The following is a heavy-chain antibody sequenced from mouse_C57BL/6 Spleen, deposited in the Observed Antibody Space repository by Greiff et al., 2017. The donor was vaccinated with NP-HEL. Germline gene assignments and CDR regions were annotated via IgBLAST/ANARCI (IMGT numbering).Heavy chain of an antibody. J-gene: IGHJ4*01. CDR2: IHPNSGST. Sequence: QVQLQQPGAELVKPGASVKLSCKASGYTFTSYWMHWVKQRPGQGLEWIGMIHPNSGSTNYNEKFKSKATLTVDKSSSTAYMQLSSLTSEDSAVYYCARPYDYKAMDYWGQGTSVTVSS. CDR1: GYTFTSYW. D-gene: IGHD2-4*01. CDR3: ARPYDYKAMDY. V-gene: IGHV1-64*01.